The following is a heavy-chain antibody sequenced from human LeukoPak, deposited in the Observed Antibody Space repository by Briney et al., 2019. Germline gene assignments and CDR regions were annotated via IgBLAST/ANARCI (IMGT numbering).Heavy chain of an antibody. D-gene: IGHD3-9*01. V-gene: IGHV4-34*01. CDR3: ARGYFDWLYDY. CDR1: GGSFSGYY. Sequence: SETLSLTCAVYGGSFSGYYWSWIRQPPGKGLEWIGEINHSGSANYNPSLKSRVTISVDTSKNQFSLKLSSVTAADTAVYYCARGYFDWLYDYWGQGTLVTVSS. CDR2: INHSGSA. J-gene: IGHJ4*02.